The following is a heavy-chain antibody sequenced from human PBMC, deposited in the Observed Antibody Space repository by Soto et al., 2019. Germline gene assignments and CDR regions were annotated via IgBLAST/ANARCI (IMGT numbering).Heavy chain of an antibody. Sequence: QVQLQESGPGLVKPSQILSLTCTVSGGSISSGGYYWSWIRQHPGKGLEWIGYIYYSGSTYYNPSLKSRVTISVDTSKNQFSLKLSSVTAADTAVYYCARGEPGVGATNFDYWGQGTLVTVSS. D-gene: IGHD1-26*01. V-gene: IGHV4-31*03. CDR3: ARGEPGVGATNFDY. J-gene: IGHJ4*02. CDR2: IYYSGST. CDR1: GGSISSGGYY.